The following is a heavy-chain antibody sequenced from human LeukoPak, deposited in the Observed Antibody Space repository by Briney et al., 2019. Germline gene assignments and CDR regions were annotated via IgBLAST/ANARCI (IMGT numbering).Heavy chain of an antibody. Sequence: ASVKVSCKASGYTFTGYGISWVRQAPGQGLEWMGWISAYNGNTNYAQKLQGRVTMTTDTSTSTAYMELRSLRSDDTAVYYCARATYYDFWSGPYYFDYWGQGTLVTVSS. D-gene: IGHD3-3*01. CDR3: ARATYYDFWSGPYYFDY. CDR2: ISAYNGNT. CDR1: GYTFTGYG. J-gene: IGHJ4*02. V-gene: IGHV1-18*01.